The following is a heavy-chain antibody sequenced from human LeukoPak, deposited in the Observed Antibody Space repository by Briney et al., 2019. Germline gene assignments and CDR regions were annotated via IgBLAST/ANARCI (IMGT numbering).Heavy chain of an antibody. CDR1: GFTVTSNH. J-gene: IGHJ4*02. Sequence: GGSLRLSCAASGFTVTSNHMNWVRQAPGKGLEWVAVISYDGSNKYYADSVKGRFTISRDNSKNTLYLPMNSLRAEDTAVYYCAKAGSPSLGYFDYWGQGTLVTVSS. V-gene: IGHV3-30*18. D-gene: IGHD1-26*01. CDR3: AKAGSPSLGYFDY. CDR2: ISYDGSNK.